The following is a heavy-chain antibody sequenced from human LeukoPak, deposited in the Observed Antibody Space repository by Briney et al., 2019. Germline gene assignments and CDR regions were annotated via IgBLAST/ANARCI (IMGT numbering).Heavy chain of an antibody. CDR3: ARGGGVDILTGFQY. CDR1: GGTFTNYA. D-gene: IGHD3-9*01. CDR2: IIPILDVT. J-gene: IGHJ4*02. V-gene: IGHV1-69*04. Sequence: SVTVSCKASGGTFTNYAINWVRQAPGQGLEWMGRIIPILDVTNYAQKFQGRVTITADQSTSTAYMELSSLRSEDTAVYYCARGGGVDILTGFQYWGQGTLVTVSS.